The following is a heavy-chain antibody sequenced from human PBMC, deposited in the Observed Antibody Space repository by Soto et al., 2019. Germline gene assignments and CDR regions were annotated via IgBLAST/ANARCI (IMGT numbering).Heavy chain of an antibody. V-gene: IGHV3-30*18. CDR1: GFTFSSYG. J-gene: IGHJ3*02. CDR2: ISYDGSNK. D-gene: IGHD3-22*01. CDR3: AKGMGGYRETDAFDI. Sequence: GGSLRLSCAASGFTFSSYGMHWVRQAPGKGLEWVAVISYDGSNKYYADSVKGRFTISRDNSKNTLYLQMNSLRAEDTAMYYCAKGMGGYRETDAFDIWGQGTMVTVSS.